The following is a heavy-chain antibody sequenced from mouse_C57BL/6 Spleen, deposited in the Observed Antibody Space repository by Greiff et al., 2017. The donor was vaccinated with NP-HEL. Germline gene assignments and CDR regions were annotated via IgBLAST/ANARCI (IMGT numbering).Heavy chain of an antibody. CDR1: GYSITSGYY. J-gene: IGHJ2*01. V-gene: IGHV3-6*01. CDR2: ISYDGSN. CDR3: AREEDY. Sequence: EVQLQQSGPGLVKPSQSLSLTCSVTGYSITSGYYWNWIRQFPGNKLEWMGYISYDGSNNYNPSLKNRISITRDTSKNQFFLKLNSVTTEDTATYYCAREEDYWGQGTTLTVSS.